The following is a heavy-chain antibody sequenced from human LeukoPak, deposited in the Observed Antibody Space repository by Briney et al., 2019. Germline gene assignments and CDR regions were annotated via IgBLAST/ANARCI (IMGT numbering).Heavy chain of an antibody. CDR1: GFTFSVHE. V-gene: IGHV3-21*01. J-gene: IGHJ4*02. CDR2: VSSNSTYI. Sequence: GESLRLSCAASGFTFSVHEMNWVRQAPGKGLEWVASVSSNSTYIHYADSVKGRFTISRDNARNSLFLQMNSLRAEDTAIYYCASDEGNYFDYWGQGTLVTVSS. CDR3: ASDEGNYFDY.